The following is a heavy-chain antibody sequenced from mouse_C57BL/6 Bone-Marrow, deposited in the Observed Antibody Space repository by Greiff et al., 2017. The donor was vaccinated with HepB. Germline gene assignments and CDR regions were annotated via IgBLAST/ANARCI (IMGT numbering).Heavy chain of an antibody. CDR2: IDPENGDT. J-gene: IGHJ2*01. V-gene: IGHV14-4*01. CDR3: TSYNGSSGYYFDY. CDR1: GFNIKDDY. Sequence: VQLQHSGAELVRPGASVKLSCTASGFNIKDDYMHWVKQRPEQGLEWIGWIDPENGDTEYASKFQGKATITADTSSNTAYLQLSSLTSEDTAVYSCTSYNGSSGYYFDYWGQGTTLTVSS. D-gene: IGHD1-1*01.